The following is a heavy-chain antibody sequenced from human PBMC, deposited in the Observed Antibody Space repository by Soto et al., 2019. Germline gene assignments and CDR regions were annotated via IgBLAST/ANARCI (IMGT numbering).Heavy chain of an antibody. CDR2: IYYNGDT. CDR1: GGSISSSSYN. V-gene: IGHV4-39*01. Sequence: QLQLQESGPGLLKPSETLSLTCSVSGGSISSSSYNWGWIRQPPGKGLEWIGTIYYNGDTDYNPSLKSRATISVDASDYQFSLKLSSVTAADTSIYYCARFSGNAFDIWRHGTMVTVSP. CDR3: ARFSGNAFDI. J-gene: IGHJ3*02.